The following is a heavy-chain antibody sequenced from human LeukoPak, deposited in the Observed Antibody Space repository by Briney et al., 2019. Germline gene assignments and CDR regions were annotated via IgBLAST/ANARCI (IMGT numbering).Heavy chain of an antibody. Sequence: SETLSLTCTVSGGSISSYYWSWIRQPPGKGLEWIGYIYYSGSTNYNPSLKSRVTISVGTSKNQFSLKLSSVTAADTAVYYCARGIPYEYCSGGSCYTWTGWFDPWGQGTLVTVSS. CDR3: ARGIPYEYCSGGSCYTWTGWFDP. V-gene: IGHV4-59*01. D-gene: IGHD2-15*01. CDR2: IYYSGST. CDR1: GGSISSYY. J-gene: IGHJ5*02.